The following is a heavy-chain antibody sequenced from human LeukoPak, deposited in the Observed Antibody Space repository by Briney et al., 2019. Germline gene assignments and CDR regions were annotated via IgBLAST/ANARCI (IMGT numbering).Heavy chain of an antibody. J-gene: IGHJ4*02. CDR3: ARAPMGTAPLY. D-gene: IGHD5-18*01. CDR1: GYTFTNFD. V-gene: IGHV1-8*01. CDR2: MNPVSGKA. Sequence: ASVKVSCKASGYTFTNFDINWVRQAPGQGLEWMGWMNPVSGKAGSAQKFQGRVTLTRDTSINTAYMEVSSLTSDDTAFYYCARAPMGTAPLYWGQGTLITVSS.